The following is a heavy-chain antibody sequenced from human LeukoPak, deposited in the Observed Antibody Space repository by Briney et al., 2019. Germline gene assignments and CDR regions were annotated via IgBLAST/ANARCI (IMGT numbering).Heavy chain of an antibody. CDR2: IYYSGST. Sequence: SETLSLTCTVSGGSISSSSYYWGWIRQPPGKGLEWIGSIYYSGSTYYNPSLKSRVTISVDTSKDQFSLKLSSVTAADTAVYYCARLVVPAAFHDYWGQGTLVTVSS. CDR3: ARLVVPAAFHDY. CDR1: GGSISSSSYY. J-gene: IGHJ4*02. D-gene: IGHD2-2*01. V-gene: IGHV4-39*01.